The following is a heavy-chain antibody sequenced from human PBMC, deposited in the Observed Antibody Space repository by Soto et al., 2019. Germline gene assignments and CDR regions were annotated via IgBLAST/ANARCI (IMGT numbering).Heavy chain of an antibody. Sequence: GGSLRLSCAASGFTFSSYGMHWVRQAPGKGLEWVAVIWYDGSNKYYADSVKGRFTISRDNSKNTLYLQMNSLRAEDTAVYYWARSAPSTSNAFDYWGQGTLVTVSS. CDR2: IWYDGSNK. V-gene: IGHV3-33*01. D-gene: IGHD1-26*01. J-gene: IGHJ4*02. CDR1: GFTFSSYG. CDR3: ARSAPSTSNAFDY.